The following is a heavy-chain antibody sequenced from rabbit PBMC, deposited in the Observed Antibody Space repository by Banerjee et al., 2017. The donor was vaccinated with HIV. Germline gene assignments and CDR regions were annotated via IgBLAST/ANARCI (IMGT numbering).Heavy chain of an antibody. CDR2: IYAGSSGST. Sequence: QSLEESGGDLVKPGASLTLTCTASGFTLSSYQMCWVRQAPGKGLEWIACIYAGSSGSTYYASWAKGRFTISKTSSTTVTLQMTSLTAADTATYFCARDRDTGTVYYFDLRGPGTLVTVS. J-gene: IGHJ4*01. CDR3: ARDRDTGTVYYFDL. V-gene: IGHV1S40*01. CDR1: GFTLSSYQ. D-gene: IGHD7-1*01.